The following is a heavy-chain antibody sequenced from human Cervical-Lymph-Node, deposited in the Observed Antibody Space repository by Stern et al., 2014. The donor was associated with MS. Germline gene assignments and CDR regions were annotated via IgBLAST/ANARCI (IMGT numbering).Heavy chain of an antibody. CDR1: GDSISSSNW. CDR2: IYHAGTT. V-gene: IGHV4-4*02. D-gene: IGHD6-13*01. J-gene: IGHJ5*02. CDR3: VRALGSSSFRYWFDP. Sequence: VQLVESGPGLVKPSGTLSLTCAVSGDSISSSNWWSWVRQSPGKGLEWVGDIYHAGTTNYNSTLKSRLTISADTSKNQFSLKLTSVTAADTAVYYCVRALGSSSFRYWFDPWGQGTLVIVSS.